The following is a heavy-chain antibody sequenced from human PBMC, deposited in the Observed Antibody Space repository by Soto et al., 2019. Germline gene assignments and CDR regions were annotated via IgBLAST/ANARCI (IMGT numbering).Heavy chain of an antibody. J-gene: IGHJ5*02. D-gene: IGHD6-6*01. V-gene: IGHV1-18*04. CDR2: ISAYNGNT. CDR3: ARDTVFIAAVTGVWFDP. Sequence: ASVKVSCKASGYTFTSYGISWVRQAPGQGLELMGWISAYNGNTNYAQKLQGRVTMTTDTSTSTAYMELRSLRSDDTAVYYCARDTVFIAAVTGVWFDPWGQGTLVTVSS. CDR1: GYTFTSYG.